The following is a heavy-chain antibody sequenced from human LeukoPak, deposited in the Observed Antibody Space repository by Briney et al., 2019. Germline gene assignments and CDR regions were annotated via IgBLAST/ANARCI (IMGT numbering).Heavy chain of an antibody. CDR3: ARLTHYDSSGYYADAFDI. CDR1: GGTFSSYA. J-gene: IGHJ3*02. V-gene: IGHV1-69*04. CDR2: IIPILGIA. D-gene: IGHD3-22*01. Sequence: AAVKVSCKASGGTFSSYAISWVRQAPGQGLEWMGRIIPILGIANYAQKFQGRVTITADKSTSTAYMELSSLRSEDTAVYYCARLTHYDSSGYYADAFDIWGQGTMVTVSS.